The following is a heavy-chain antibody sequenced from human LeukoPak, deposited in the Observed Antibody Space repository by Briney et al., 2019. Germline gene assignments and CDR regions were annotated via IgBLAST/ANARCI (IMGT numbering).Heavy chain of an antibody. V-gene: IGHV1-24*01. D-gene: IGHD3-9*01. CDR1: GYIFTELS. CDR3: ATDILTGINSLDY. J-gene: IGHJ4*02. Sequence: ASVKVSCKVSGYIFTELSMHWVRQAPGKGLEWMGGFDPEDGETIYAQKFQGRVTMTEDTSTDTAYMELSSLRSEDTAVYYCATDILTGINSLDYWGQGTLVTVSS. CDR2: FDPEDGET.